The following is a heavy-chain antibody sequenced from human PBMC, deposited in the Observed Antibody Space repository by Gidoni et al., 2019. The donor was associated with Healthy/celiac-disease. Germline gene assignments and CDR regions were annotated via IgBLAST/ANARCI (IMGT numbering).Heavy chain of an antibody. CDR3: ARDPSEYMAVAGTWFDY. V-gene: IGHV3-30-3*01. CDR1: GFTFSSYA. CDR2: ISYDGSNK. J-gene: IGHJ4*02. D-gene: IGHD6-19*01. Sequence: QVQLVESGGGVVQPGRSLRLSCAASGFTFSSYAMHWVRQAPGKGLEWVAVISYDGSNKYYADSVKGRFTISRDNSKNTLYLQMNSLRAEDTAVYYCARDPSEYMAVAGTWFDYWGQGTLVTVSS.